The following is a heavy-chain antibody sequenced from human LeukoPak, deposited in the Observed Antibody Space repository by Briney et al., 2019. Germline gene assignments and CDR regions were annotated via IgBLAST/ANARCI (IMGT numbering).Heavy chain of an antibody. CDR3: ARYNSLLRGVTTSDY. Sequence: SVKVSCKASGYTFSNYGITWVRQAPGQGLEWRGTISGHNGDVNYAPKFQGRVTMTTETSTTTAYMELRSLRFDDTAVYYCARYNSLLRGVTTSDYWGQGTLVTVSS. D-gene: IGHD3-10*01. V-gene: IGHV1-18*01. J-gene: IGHJ4*02. CDR1: GYTFSNYG. CDR2: ISGHNGDV.